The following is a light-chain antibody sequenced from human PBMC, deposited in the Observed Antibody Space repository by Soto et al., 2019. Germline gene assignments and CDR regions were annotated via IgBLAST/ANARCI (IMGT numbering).Light chain of an antibody. Sequence: QSALTQPASVSGSPGQSITISCTGTSSDVGGYNSVSWYQQHPGKAPKLMIYNVSNRPSGISNCFSGSKSGNTASLTISGLQAEDEADYYCSSYTSSSTYVFGTGTKVTV. CDR3: SSYTSSSTYV. CDR2: NVS. J-gene: IGLJ1*01. CDR1: SSDVGGYNS. V-gene: IGLV2-14*03.